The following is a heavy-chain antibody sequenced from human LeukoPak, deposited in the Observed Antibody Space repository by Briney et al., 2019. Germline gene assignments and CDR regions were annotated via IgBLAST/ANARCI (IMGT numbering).Heavy chain of an antibody. CDR3: ARDKAYDFWSRDLDY. J-gene: IGHJ4*02. V-gene: IGHV1-2*02. CDR2: INPNSGGT. Sequence: GAPVKVSCKASGYTFTGYYMHWVRQPPGQGLEWMRWINPNSGGTNYAQKFQGRVTMTRDTSISTAYMELSRLRSDDTAVYYCARDKAYDFWSRDLDYWGQGTLVIVSS. D-gene: IGHD3-3*01. CDR1: GYTFTGYY.